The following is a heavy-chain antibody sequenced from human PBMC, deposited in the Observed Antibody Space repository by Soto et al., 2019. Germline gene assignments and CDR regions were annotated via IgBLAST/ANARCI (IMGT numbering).Heavy chain of an antibody. CDR3: ARVDSSYVGFES. J-gene: IGHJ4*02. CDR2: AYYSGDT. Sequence: QVQLQESCPGLVKPSETLSLTCTVSSGSVSSGYHYWGWIRQPPGKGLEWIGYAYYSGDTNYNPSLKSRATISVDTSHSPSSLRLTSVAAADTAIYYCARVDSSYVGFESWCQGTLVSVSS. CDR1: SGSVSSGYHY. D-gene: IGHD3-16*01. V-gene: IGHV4-61*01.